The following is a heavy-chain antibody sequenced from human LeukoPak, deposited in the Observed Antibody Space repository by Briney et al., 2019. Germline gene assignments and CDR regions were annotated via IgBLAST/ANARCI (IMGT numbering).Heavy chain of an antibody. Sequence: GASVKVSCKASGYTFTSFDINWVRQATGQGLQWMGWMNPYSANTGYAQKFQGRVTMTRDTSINTAYLELTNLTSDDTAVYYCARGKGDYYDFWSGYFLDYWGQGTLVTVSS. CDR3: ARGKGDYYDFWSGYFLDY. CDR1: GYTFTSFD. J-gene: IGHJ4*02. V-gene: IGHV1-8*01. CDR2: MNPYSANT. D-gene: IGHD3-3*01.